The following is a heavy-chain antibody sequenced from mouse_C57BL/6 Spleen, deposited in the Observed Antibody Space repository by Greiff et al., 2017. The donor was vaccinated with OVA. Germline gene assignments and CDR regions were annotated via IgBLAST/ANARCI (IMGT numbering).Heavy chain of an antibody. Sequence: EVKLMESGPGLVKPSQSLSLTCSVTGYSITSGYYWNWIRQFPGNKLEWMGCISYDGSNNYNPSLKNRISITRDTSKNQFFLKLNSVTTEDAATDCYERGDYDVSDFAYWGQGTLLTVSA. CDR1: GYSITSGYY. D-gene: IGHD2-4*01. V-gene: IGHV3-6*01. J-gene: IGHJ3*01. CDR3: ERGDYDVSDFAY. CDR2: ISYDGSN.